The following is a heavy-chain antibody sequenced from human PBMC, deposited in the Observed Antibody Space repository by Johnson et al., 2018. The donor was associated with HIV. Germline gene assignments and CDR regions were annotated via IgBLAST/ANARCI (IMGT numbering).Heavy chain of an antibody. CDR2: INWNGGST. CDR3: ARERVVHGDPDAFDI. CDR1: GFTFDDYG. D-gene: IGHD6-6*01. Sequence: VQLVESGGGVVQPGRSLRLSCAASGFTFDDYGMSWVRQAPGKGLEWVSGINWNGGSTGYADSVKGRFTISRDNAKNSRYLQMNRVRAEDTALYYCARERVVHGDPDAFDIWGQGTMVTVSS. V-gene: IGHV3-20*04. J-gene: IGHJ3*02.